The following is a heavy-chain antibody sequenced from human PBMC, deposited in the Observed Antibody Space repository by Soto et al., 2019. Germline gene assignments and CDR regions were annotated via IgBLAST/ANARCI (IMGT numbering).Heavy chain of an antibody. V-gene: IGHV3-23*01. CDR1: GFTFSSYA. CDR3: AKPNYSSSSYYYYGMDV. J-gene: IGHJ6*02. CDR2: ISGSGGST. D-gene: IGHD6-6*01. Sequence: GGSLRLSCAASGFTFSSYAMSWVRQAPGKGLEWVSAISGSGGSTYYADSVKGRFTISRDNSKNTLYLQMNSLRAEDTAVYYCAKPNYSSSSYYYYGMDVWGQGTTVTVSS.